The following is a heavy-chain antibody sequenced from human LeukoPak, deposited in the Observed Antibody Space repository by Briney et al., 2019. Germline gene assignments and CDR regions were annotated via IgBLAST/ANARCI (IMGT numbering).Heavy chain of an antibody. V-gene: IGHV1-2*02. J-gene: IGHJ5*02. CDR2: INPNSGGT. Sequence: GASVKVSCKASGDTFTGYYMHWVRQAPGQGLEWLGWINPNSGGTNYAQKFQGRVTMTRDTSISTAYMELSRLRSDYTAVYYCASSRTGIGWFDPWGQGTLVTVSS. D-gene: IGHD6-13*01. CDR1: GDTFTGYY. CDR3: ASSRTGIGWFDP.